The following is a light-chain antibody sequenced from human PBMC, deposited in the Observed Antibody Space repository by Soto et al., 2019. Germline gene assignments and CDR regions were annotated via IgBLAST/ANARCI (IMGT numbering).Light chain of an antibody. CDR1: NSDVGHYNY. V-gene: IGLV2-14*01. Sequence: QSALTQPRSVSGSPGQSVTISCTGTNSDVGHYNYVSWYQQHPGKAPKLMIYEVSNRPSGVSNRFSGSKSGNTASLTISGLQAEDEADYYCSSYTSSSTQVFGGGTQLTVL. J-gene: IGLJ3*02. CDR2: EVS. CDR3: SSYTSSSTQV.